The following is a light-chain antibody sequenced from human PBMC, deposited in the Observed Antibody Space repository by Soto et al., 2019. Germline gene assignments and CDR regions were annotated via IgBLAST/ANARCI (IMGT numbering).Light chain of an antibody. CDR3: AAWDDSLSAVV. J-gene: IGLJ2*01. CDR2: RNN. Sequence: QSVLTQPPSASGTPGQRVTISCSGSSSNIGSNYVYWYQQFPGTAPKLPIYRNNQRPSGVPDRFSGSKSGTSASLAINGLRSEDEANYYCAAWDDSLSAVVFGGGTKLTVL. V-gene: IGLV1-47*01. CDR1: SSNIGSNY.